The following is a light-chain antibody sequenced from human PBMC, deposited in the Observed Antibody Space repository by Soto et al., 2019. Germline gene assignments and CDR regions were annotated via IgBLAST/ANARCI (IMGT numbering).Light chain of an antibody. CDR3: QQYGSSPRT. CDR1: QSVGTY. Sequence: DRPTTQSPSSLSASVGDRVTIPCRASQSVGTYLSWYQQKQGKAPKLLIYDASSLESGVPPRFSGSGSGTEFTLTISRMEPEDFAVYCCQQYGSSPRTFGQGTKVDI. J-gene: IGKJ1*01. V-gene: IGKV1-5*01. CDR2: DAS.